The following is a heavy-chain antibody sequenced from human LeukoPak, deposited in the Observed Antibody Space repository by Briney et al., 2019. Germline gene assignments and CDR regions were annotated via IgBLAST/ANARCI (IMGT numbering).Heavy chain of an antibody. CDR1: GYIFTGYY. J-gene: IGHJ6*03. CDR2: IHPNSGGT. Sequence: GASVKVSCKASGYIFTGYYMHWVRQAAGQGLEWMGRIHPNSGGTNYAQKFQGRVTMTRDTSISTAYMELSRLRSDDTAVYYCARQVGAIANYYYYYYMDVWGKGTTVTVSS. D-gene: IGHD1-26*01. V-gene: IGHV1-2*06. CDR3: ARQVGAIANYYYYYYMDV.